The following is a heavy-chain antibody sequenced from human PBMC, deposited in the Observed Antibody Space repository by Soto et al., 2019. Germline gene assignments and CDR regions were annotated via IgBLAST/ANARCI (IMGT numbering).Heavy chain of an antibody. J-gene: IGHJ4*02. D-gene: IGHD3-22*01. Sequence: QVQLVQSGAEVKKPGSSVKVSCKASGGTFSSYAISWVRQAPGQGLEWMGGIIPIFSTANYAQKFQGRFTITADESTSTADMEVSRTRSEDTAVYNCAKEGSGYYDSCGYAHYFDYWGQGDLVTGSS. CDR1: GGTFSSYA. CDR3: AKEGSGYYDSCGYAHYFDY. CDR2: IIPIFSTA. V-gene: IGHV1-69*12.